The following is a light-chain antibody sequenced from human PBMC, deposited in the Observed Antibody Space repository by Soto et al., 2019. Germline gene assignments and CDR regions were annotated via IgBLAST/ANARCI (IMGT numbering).Light chain of an antibody. CDR2: GAS. V-gene: IGKV3-20*01. Sequence: EIVLTQSPGTLSLSPGERATLSCRASQSVSSNYLAWYHQKLGQAPRLLIYGASIRATGIPDRFSGSGSGTDFTLTISRLEPEDFAVYYCQQYGSSQSFGQGTKVEIK. CDR3: QQYGSSQS. CDR1: QSVSSNY. J-gene: IGKJ1*01.